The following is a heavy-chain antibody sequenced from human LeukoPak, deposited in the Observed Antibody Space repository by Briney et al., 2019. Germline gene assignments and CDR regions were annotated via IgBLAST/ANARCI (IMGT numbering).Heavy chain of an antibody. D-gene: IGHD2-2*01. J-gene: IGHJ5*02. Sequence: SVEVSCKASGGTFSSYAISWVRQAPGQGLEWMGGIIPIFGTANYAQKFQGRVTITADESTSTAYMELSSLRSEDTAVYYCARDFCSSTSCLNWFDPWGQGTLVTVSS. CDR2: IIPIFGTA. CDR1: GGTFSSYA. V-gene: IGHV1-69*13. CDR3: ARDFCSSTSCLNWFDP.